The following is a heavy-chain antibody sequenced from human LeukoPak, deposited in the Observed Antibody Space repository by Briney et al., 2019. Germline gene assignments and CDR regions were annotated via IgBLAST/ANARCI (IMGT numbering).Heavy chain of an antibody. CDR3: ARDGVADSSSFLRVWHPRVERRYYYYGMDV. V-gene: IGHV3-48*01. CDR1: GFTFSSYS. J-gene: IGHJ6*02. CDR2: ISSSSSTI. Sequence: PGGSLRLSCAASGFTFSSYSMNWVRQAPGKGLEWVSYISSSSSTIYYADSVKGRFTISRDNAKNSLYLQMNSLRAEDTAVYYCARDGVADSSSFLRVWHPRVERRYYYYGMDVWGQGTTVTVSS. D-gene: IGHD6-13*01.